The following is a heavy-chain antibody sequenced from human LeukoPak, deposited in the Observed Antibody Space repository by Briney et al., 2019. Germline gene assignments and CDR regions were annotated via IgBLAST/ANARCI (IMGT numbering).Heavy chain of an antibody. J-gene: IGHJ4*02. Sequence: ASVNGSCKASGYTFTDYYMHWVRQAPGQGLEWMGWINPNSGGTNYAQKFQGRVTMTRDTSISTAYMEMSRLRSDDTAVYYCARRFCMSTSCDDYFDYWGQGTLVTVSS. D-gene: IGHD2-2*01. CDR1: GYTFTDYY. V-gene: IGHV1-2*02. CDR2: INPNSGGT. CDR3: ARRFCMSTSCDDYFDY.